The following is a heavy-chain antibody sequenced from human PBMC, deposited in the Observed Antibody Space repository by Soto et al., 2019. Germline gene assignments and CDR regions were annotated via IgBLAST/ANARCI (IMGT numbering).Heavy chain of an antibody. Sequence: GGSLRLSCAASGFTFSNAWMGWVRQAPGKGLEWVGRIKSKTDGGTTDYAAPVKGRFTISRDDSKNTLYLQMNSLKTEDTAVYYCTTATYDFWSGYHDNWFDPWGQGTLVTVSS. CDR2: IKSKTDGGTT. J-gene: IGHJ5*02. V-gene: IGHV3-15*01. D-gene: IGHD3-3*01. CDR1: GFTFSNAW. CDR3: TTATYDFWSGYHDNWFDP.